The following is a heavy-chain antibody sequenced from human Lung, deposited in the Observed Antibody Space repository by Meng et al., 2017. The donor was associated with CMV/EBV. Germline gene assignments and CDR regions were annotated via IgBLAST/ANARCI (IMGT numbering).Heavy chain of an antibody. CDR3: ARDSGYQQGLVY. CDR1: GGSISSSNW. Sequence: CAVSGGSISSSNWWSWVRQPPGKGLEWIGEIYHSGSTNYNPSLKSRVTISVDKSKNQFSLKLSSVTAADTAVYYCARDSGYQQGLVYWGQGTLVTVSS. J-gene: IGHJ4*02. CDR2: IYHSGST. V-gene: IGHV4-4*02. D-gene: IGHD6-13*01.